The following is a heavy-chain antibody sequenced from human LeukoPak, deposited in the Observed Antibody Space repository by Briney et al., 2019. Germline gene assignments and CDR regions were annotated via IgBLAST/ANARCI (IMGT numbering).Heavy chain of an antibody. V-gene: IGHV1-2*02. D-gene: IGHD6-6*01. CDR3: TRPAFSSSSQVSDY. J-gene: IGHJ4*02. CDR1: GYTFTGYY. CDR2: INPNSGGT. Sequence: ASVKVSCKASGYTFTGYYMRWVRQAPGQGLEWMGWINPNSGGTNYAQKFQGRVTMTRDTSITTAYMELSRLRSDDTAVYYCTRPAFSSSSQVSDYWGQGTLVTVSS.